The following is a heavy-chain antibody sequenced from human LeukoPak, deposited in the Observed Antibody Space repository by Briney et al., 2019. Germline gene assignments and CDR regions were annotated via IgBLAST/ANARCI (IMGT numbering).Heavy chain of an antibody. V-gene: IGHV4-34*01. CDR1: GGSFSGYY. CDR2: INHSGST. D-gene: IGHD3-22*01. J-gene: IGHJ4*02. CDR3: ARHGSYYYDSSGYPFDY. Sequence: PSETLSLTCAVYGGSFSGYYWSWIRQPPGKGLEWIGEINHSGSTNYNPSLKSRVTISVDTSKNQFSLKLSSVTAADTAVYYCARHGSYYYDSSGYPFDYWGQGTLVTVSS.